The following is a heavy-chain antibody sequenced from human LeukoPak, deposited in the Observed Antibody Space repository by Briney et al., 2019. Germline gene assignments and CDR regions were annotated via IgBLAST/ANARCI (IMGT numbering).Heavy chain of an antibody. CDR2: IYWADDK. J-gene: IGHJ4*02. Sequence: SGPTPVNPTQTLTLTCTFSGFSLSTSGVGVGWIRQPPGKALEWLALIYWADDKRYSPSLKSRITITKDTSKNQVVLVMTNLDPVDTATYYCAHRAIGSHFEYWGQGTLVTVSS. CDR3: AHRAIGSHFEY. CDR1: GFSLSTSGVG. D-gene: IGHD1-26*01. V-gene: IGHV2-5*02.